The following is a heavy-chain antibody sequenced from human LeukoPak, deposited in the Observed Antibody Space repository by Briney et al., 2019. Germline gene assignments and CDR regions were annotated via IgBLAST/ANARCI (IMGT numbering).Heavy chain of an antibody. Sequence: SETLSLTCTVSGASITSSGYYWGWIRQPPGKGLEWIGTIHHSGSTYYNPSLKSRVTISVDTSMNQFSLKLSSVTAADTAVYYCARGRPPGARWLQLGNWFDPWGQGTLVTVSS. V-gene: IGHV4-39*07. CDR2: IHHSGST. CDR1: GASITSSGYY. CDR3: ARGRPPGARWLQLGNWFDP. J-gene: IGHJ5*02. D-gene: IGHD5-24*01.